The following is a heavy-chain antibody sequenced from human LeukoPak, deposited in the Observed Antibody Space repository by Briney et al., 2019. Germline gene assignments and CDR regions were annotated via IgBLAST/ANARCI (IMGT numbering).Heavy chain of an antibody. CDR3: ARGPGYFQH. CDR2: TYYRSKWYS. J-gene: IGHJ1*01. V-gene: IGHV6-1*01. Sequence: SQTLSLTCAISGDSVSSNSAAWNWVRQSPSRGLEWLGRTYYRSKWYSHYSVSVKSRITISPDTSRNQFSLQLNSVTPEDTAVYYCARGPGYFQHWGQGTLVTVSS. CDR1: GDSVSSNSAA. D-gene: IGHD2-8*02.